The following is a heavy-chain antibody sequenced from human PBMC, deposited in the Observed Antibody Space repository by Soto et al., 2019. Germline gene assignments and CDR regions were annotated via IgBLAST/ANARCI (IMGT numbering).Heavy chain of an antibody. J-gene: IGHJ3*02. Sequence: QVQLVESGGGVVQPGRSLRLSCAASGFTFSRYAMHWVRQAPGKGLEWVAVISYDGSNKYYADSVKGRFTISRDNSKNTLYLQMNRLKAEDTAVYYCTSSGWTDDALDIWGQGTMVTAAS. CDR1: GFTFSRYA. CDR2: ISYDGSNK. V-gene: IGHV3-30-3*01. CDR3: TSSGWTDDALDI. D-gene: IGHD6-19*01.